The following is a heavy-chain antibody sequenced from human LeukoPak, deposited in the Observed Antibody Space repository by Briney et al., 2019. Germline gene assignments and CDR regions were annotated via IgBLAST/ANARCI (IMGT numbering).Heavy chain of an antibody. V-gene: IGHV4-39*07. J-gene: IGHJ4*02. CDR3: AKGSSMVRGAIDY. CDR2: IYYSENT. D-gene: IGHD3-10*01. CDR1: GGSISSSSYY. Sequence: PSETLSLTCTVSGGSISSSSYYWGWIRQPPGKGLEWIGSIYYSENTYYNPSLKSRVTISVDTSKNQFSLKLSSVTAADTAVYYCAKGSSMVRGAIDYWGQGTLVTVSS.